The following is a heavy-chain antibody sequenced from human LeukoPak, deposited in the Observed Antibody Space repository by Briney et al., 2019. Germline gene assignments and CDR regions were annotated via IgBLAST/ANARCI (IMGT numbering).Heavy chain of an antibody. J-gene: IGHJ5*02. D-gene: IGHD3-3*01. CDR1: GGSSSGYY. CDR3: ARGRRRITIFGVVTFSRANWFDP. Sequence: KPSETLSLTCAVYGGSSSGYYWSWIRQPPGKGLEWIGEINHSGSTNYNPSLKSRVTISVDTSKNQFSLKLSSVTAADTAVYYCARGRRRITIFGVVTFSRANWFDPWGQGTLVTVSS. CDR2: INHSGST. V-gene: IGHV4-34*01.